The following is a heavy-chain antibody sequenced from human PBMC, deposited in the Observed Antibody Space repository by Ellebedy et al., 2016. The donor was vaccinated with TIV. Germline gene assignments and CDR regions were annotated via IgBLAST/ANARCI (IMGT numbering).Heavy chain of an antibody. D-gene: IGHD6-19*01. CDR2: FDPEDGET. CDR1: GYTLTELS. Sequence: ASVKVSCXVSGYTLTELSMHWVRQAPGKGLEWMGGFDPEDGETIYAQKFQGRVTMTEDTSTDTAYMELSSLRSEDTAVYYCATDQVAAGHSYYYYGMDVWGQGTTVTVSS. J-gene: IGHJ6*02. V-gene: IGHV1-24*01. CDR3: ATDQVAAGHSYYYYGMDV.